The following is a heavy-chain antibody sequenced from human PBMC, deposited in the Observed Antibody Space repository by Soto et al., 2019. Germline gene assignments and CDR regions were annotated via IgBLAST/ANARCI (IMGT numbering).Heavy chain of an antibody. CDR1: GFTFNSYA. D-gene: IGHD2-2*01. CDR3: AKNRVQWTSISCYDAVDI. V-gene: IGHV3-23*01. J-gene: IGHJ3*02. Sequence: EVQLLESGGGLVQPGGSLKLSCAASGFTFNSYAMSWVRQAPGKGLEWLLSISGSGGSPYYAESLKGRFTISRDKSKKTLYIHRTRLRAEDPAVYHCAKNRVQWTSISCYDAVDIWGPGTMVSVSS. CDR2: ISGSGGSP.